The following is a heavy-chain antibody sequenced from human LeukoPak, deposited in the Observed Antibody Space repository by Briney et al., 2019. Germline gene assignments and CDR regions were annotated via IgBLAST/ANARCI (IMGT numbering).Heavy chain of an antibody. CDR3: AREVEVATTHNWFDP. D-gene: IGHD5-12*01. CDR1: GVSISSYY. CDR2: IYYSGST. Sequence: PSETLSLTCTVSGVSISSYYWSWIRQPPGKGLEWIGYIYYSGSTNYNPSLKSRVTISVDTSKNQFSLKLSSVTAADTAVYYCAREVEVATTHNWFDPWGQGTLVTVSS. J-gene: IGHJ5*02. V-gene: IGHV4-59*01.